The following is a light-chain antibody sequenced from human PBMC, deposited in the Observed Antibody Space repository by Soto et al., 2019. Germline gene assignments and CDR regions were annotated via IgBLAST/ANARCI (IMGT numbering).Light chain of an antibody. CDR1: SSDVGGYNY. Sequence: QSALTQPRSVSGSPGQSVTISCTGTSSDVGGYNYVSWYQHHPGKAPKLMIYDVSKRPSGVPDRFSGSKSGSSASLAITGLQAEDEADYYCQSFDSSRRGSVFGSGTKVTVL. J-gene: IGLJ1*01. CDR2: DVS. CDR3: QSFDSSRRGSV. V-gene: IGLV2-11*01.